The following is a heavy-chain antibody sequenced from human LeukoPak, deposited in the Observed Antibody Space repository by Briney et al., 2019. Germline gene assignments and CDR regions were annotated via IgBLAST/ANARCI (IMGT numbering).Heavy chain of an antibody. CDR2: ISYDGSQK. J-gene: IGHJ4*02. CDR1: GFTFSSYA. Sequence: GGSLRLSCAASGFTFSSYAMHWVRQAPGTGLQWVAVISYDGSQKYYADSVKGRFTISRDNSKNTLYLQMNSLRAEDTAVYYCASLLIPDIDYWGQGTLVTVSS. D-gene: IGHD3-16*01. V-gene: IGHV3-30-3*01. CDR3: ASLLIPDIDY.